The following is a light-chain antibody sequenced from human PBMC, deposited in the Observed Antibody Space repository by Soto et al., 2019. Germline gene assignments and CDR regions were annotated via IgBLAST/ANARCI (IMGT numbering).Light chain of an antibody. V-gene: IGKV3-20*01. CDR2: GAS. Sequence: EIALPQSPGTLSLSPGERATLSCRASQSVSSSYLAWYQQKPGQAPRLLIYGASSRATGIPDRFSGSGSGTDFTLTIGRLEPEDSAVYYCQQYGSSLITFGQGTRLEIK. CDR3: QQYGSSLIT. J-gene: IGKJ5*01. CDR1: QSVSSSY.